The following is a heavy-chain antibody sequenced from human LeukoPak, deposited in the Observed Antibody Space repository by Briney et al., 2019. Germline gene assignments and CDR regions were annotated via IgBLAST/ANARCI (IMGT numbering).Heavy chain of an antibody. CDR1: GFSITDHH. CDR3: AKDYHLHGATFPGH. J-gene: IGHJ4*02. V-gene: IGHV3-72*01. CDR2: SATTKPNSCTT. D-gene: IGHD1-14*01. Sequence: GGSLRLSCAGAGFSITDHHMDWVRQAPGKGLEWIGRSATTKPNSCTTQYAASARGRFTISRDNSKDTLYLQMDALRPEDTAVYFCAKDYHLHGATFPGHWGQGTLVTVSS.